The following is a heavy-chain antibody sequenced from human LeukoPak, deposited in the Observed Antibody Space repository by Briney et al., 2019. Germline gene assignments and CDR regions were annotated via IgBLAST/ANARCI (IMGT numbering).Heavy chain of an antibody. D-gene: IGHD1-26*01. V-gene: IGHV3-48*01. CDR3: ARERLGIVGATRGAFGY. CDR1: GFTFSSYS. CDR2: VSRRTSTI. J-gene: IGHJ4*02. Sequence: GGSLRLSCAASGFTFSSYSMNWVRLAPRKGMEWVSFVSRRTSTIYYANTVKGRCTNSRDNAKNSLSLQMNSLGAEDTATYYCARERLGIVGATRGAFGYWGQGTLVTVSS.